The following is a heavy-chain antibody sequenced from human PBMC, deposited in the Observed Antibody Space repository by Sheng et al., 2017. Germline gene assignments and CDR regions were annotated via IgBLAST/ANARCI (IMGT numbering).Heavy chain of an antibody. J-gene: IGHJ6*02. D-gene: IGHD5-18*01. CDR1: GGTFSNYA. CDR3: AKDHRDSGYSYGYYYYGMDV. V-gene: IGHV1-69*01. CDR2: IIPMFGTS. Sequence: QVRLVQSGAEVKKPGSSVRVSCKASGGTFSNYAINLVRQAPGQGLEWMGGIIPMFGTSNRAQKFQGRVTITADDSTSTAYMQLSSLRFEDTAVYYCAKDHRDSGYSYGYYYYGMDVWDQGP.